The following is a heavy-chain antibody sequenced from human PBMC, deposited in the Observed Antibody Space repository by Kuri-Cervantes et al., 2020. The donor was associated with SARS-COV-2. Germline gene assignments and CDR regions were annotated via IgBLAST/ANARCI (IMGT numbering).Heavy chain of an antibody. CDR1: GFTFSDYY. CDR3: TTDLPNPTYPRYYYYYYGMDV. CDR2: ISSSSSYT. V-gene: IGHV3-11*05. Sequence: GGSLRLSCAASGFTFSDYYMSWIRQAPGKGLEWVSYISSSSSYTNYADSVKGRFTISRDNAKNSLYLQMNSLRAEDTAVYYCTTDLPNPTYPRYYYYYYGMDVWGQGTTVTVSS. J-gene: IGHJ6*02. D-gene: IGHD2-2*02.